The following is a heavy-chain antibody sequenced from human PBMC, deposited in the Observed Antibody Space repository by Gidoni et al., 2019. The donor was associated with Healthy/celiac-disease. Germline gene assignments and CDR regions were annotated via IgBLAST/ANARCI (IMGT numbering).Heavy chain of an antibody. Sequence: EVQLLESGGGLVQPGGPLSLSCAASGFTFSSDAMSWVRQAPGMGLDWVSAISGSGGSTYYADTVKGRFTISRDNAKNTLYLQMNSLRAEDTAVYDCAKGFGGSTMTFDIWGQGTMVTVSS. CDR3: AKGFGGSTMTFDI. J-gene: IGHJ3*02. CDR2: ISGSGGST. V-gene: IGHV3-23*01. D-gene: IGHD3-22*01. CDR1: GFTFSSDA.